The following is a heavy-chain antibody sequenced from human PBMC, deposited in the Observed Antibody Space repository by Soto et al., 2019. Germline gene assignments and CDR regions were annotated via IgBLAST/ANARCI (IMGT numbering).Heavy chain of an antibody. J-gene: IGHJ4*02. CDR1: GFTFSNFA. V-gene: IGHV3-23*01. CDR3: AKDPRYCSPTSCYY. CDR2: ISNSGGST. D-gene: IGHD2-2*01. Sequence: EVRLLESGGGLVQPGGSLRLSCAASGFTFSNFAMSWVRQAPGKGLEWVSGISNSGGSTYYGDSVKGRFSISRDNSKNTLYLQMNSLRAEDTAVYFCAKDPRYCSPTSCYYWGQGTLVTVSS.